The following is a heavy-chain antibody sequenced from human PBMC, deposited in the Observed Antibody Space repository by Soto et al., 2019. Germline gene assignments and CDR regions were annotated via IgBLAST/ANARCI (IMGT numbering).Heavy chain of an antibody. CDR1: GFTFSSYA. J-gene: IGHJ4*02. V-gene: IGHV3-30-3*01. D-gene: IGHD2-15*01. CDR2: ISYDGSNK. CDR3: ARGCSGGGCYLYPFDY. Sequence: QVQLVESGGGVVQPGRSLRLSCAASGFTFSSYAMHWVRQAPGKGLEWVAVISYDGSNKYYADSVKGRFTISRDNYKNTLYLQMNSLIAEDTAVYYCARGCSGGGCYLYPFDYWGQGTLVTVSS.